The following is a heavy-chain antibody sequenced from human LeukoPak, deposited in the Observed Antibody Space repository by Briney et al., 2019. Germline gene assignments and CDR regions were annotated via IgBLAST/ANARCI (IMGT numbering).Heavy chain of an antibody. CDR2: INHSGST. CDR1: GGSFSGYY. V-gene: IGHV4-34*01. CDR3: ARGKQQLADYYFDY. Sequence: SETLSLTCAVYGGSFSGYYWSWIRQPPGKGLEWIGEINHSGSTNYNPSLKSRVTISVDTSKNQFSLKLSSMTAADTAVYYCARGKQQLADYYFDYWGQGTLVTVSS. J-gene: IGHJ4*02. D-gene: IGHD6-13*01.